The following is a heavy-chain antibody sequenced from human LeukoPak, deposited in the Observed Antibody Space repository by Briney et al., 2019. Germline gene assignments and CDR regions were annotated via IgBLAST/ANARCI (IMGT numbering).Heavy chain of an antibody. CDR2: IIPIFDAA. V-gene: IGHV1-69*06. CDR1: GYTFTSYG. D-gene: IGHD4-17*01. Sequence: ASVKVSCKASGYTFTSYGITWVRQAPGQGLEWMGGIIPIFDAASNAQKFQGRITITADKSTSTAYMELSSLTSEDTAVYYCAREGVTVSAFDIWGQGTMVTVSS. CDR3: AREGVTVSAFDI. J-gene: IGHJ3*02.